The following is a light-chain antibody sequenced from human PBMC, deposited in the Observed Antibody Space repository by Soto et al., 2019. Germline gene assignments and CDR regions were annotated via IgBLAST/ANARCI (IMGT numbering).Light chain of an antibody. CDR2: DVS. CDR1: SNDVGGYNY. V-gene: IGLV2-14*01. J-gene: IGLJ2*01. CDR3: SSYTRSSTVV. Sequence: QSALTQPASVSGSPGQSITISCTGSSNDVGGYNYVSWYQQHPGKAPKLMIYDVSNRPSGVSNRFSGSKSGNTASLTISGLQAEDEADYYCSSYTRSSTVVFGGGTQLTVL.